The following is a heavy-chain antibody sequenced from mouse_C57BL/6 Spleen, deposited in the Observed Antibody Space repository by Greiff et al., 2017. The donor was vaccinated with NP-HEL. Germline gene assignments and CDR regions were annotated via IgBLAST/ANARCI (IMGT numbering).Heavy chain of an antibody. V-gene: IGHV1-81*01. CDR3: ARASSSSYYFDY. Sequence: QVQLKQSGAELARPGASVKLSCKASGYTFTSYGISWVKQRTGQGLEWIGEIYPRSGNTYYNEKFKGKATLTADKSSSTAYMELRSLTSEDSAVYFCARASSSSYYFDYWGQGTTLTVSS. CDR2: IYPRSGNT. J-gene: IGHJ2*01. D-gene: IGHD1-1*01. CDR1: GYTFTSYG.